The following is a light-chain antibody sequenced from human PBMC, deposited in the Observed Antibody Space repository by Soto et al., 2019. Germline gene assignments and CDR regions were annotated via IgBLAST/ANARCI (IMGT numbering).Light chain of an antibody. Sequence: EIVLTQSPGTLSLSPGERATLSCRASQSVSSSYLAWYQQKPGQAPRLLIYGASSRATGIPDRFSGSGSGTDFTITISRLEPEDFAVYYFQQYGISPQTFCQGTKVEIK. J-gene: IGKJ1*01. CDR3: QQYGISPQT. V-gene: IGKV3-20*01. CDR1: QSVSSSY. CDR2: GAS.